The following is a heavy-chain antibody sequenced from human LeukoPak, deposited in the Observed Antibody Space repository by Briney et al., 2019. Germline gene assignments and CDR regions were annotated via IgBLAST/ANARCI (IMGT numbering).Heavy chain of an antibody. V-gene: IGHV5-51*01. CDR2: ISPGDSNN. CDR3: ARTYYSDSSGYYFDY. CDR1: GYSFTNYW. J-gene: IGHJ4*02. D-gene: IGHD3-22*01. Sequence: GESLKISCKGSGYSFTNYWTAWMRQMLGKGLEWMAIISPGDSNNRYSPPFQGQVTISADKSISTAYLQWSSLKASDTAMYYCARTYYSDSSGYYFDYWGQGTLVTVSS.